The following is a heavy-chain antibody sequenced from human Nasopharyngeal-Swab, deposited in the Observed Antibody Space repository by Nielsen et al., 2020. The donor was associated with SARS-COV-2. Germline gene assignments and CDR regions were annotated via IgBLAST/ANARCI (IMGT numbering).Heavy chain of an antibody. V-gene: IGHV3-23*01. CDR1: GFIFKNYA. J-gene: IGHJ6*02. CDR3: AREMITFGGVIGDYYGMDV. D-gene: IGHD3-16*02. Sequence: GESLKISCSASGFIFKNYAMNWVRQAPGRGLEWVSAISGADDSTKYADSVKGRFTISRDNSKNTLYLQMNSLRAEDTAVYYCAREMITFGGVIGDYYGMDVWGQGTTVTVSS. CDR2: ISGADDST.